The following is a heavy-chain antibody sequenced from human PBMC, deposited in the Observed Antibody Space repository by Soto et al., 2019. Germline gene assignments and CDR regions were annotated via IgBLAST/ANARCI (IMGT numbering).Heavy chain of an antibody. J-gene: IGHJ4*02. D-gene: IGHD4-4*01. CDR1: EYTFTSYT. Sequence: ASVKVSCKASEYTFTSYTMHWVRQAPGQRLEWMGWINGGNGNTKYSQKFQGRVTITRDTSASTAYMELSSLRSDDTAVYYCARELQGLYYFNYWGQGTLVTVSS. V-gene: IGHV1-3*01. CDR2: INGGNGNT. CDR3: ARELQGLYYFNY.